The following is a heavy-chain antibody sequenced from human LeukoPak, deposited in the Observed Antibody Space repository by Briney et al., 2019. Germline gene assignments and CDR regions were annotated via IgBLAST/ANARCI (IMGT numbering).Heavy chain of an antibody. V-gene: IGHV3-33*01. CDR2: IWYDGSNK. Sequence: GRSLRLSCAASGFTFSSYGMHWVRQAPGKGLEWVAVIWYDGSNKYYADSVKGRFTISRDNSKNTLYLQMNSLRAEDTAVYYCAREGRDWNYPHDYYYYMDVWGKGTTVTVSS. D-gene: IGHD1-7*01. CDR3: AREGRDWNYPHDYYYYMDV. CDR1: GFTFSSYG. J-gene: IGHJ6*03.